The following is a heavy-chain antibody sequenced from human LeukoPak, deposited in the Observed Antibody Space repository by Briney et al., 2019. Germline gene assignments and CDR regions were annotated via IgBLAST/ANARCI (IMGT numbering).Heavy chain of an antibody. D-gene: IGHD6-19*01. V-gene: IGHV1-69*05. CDR2: IIPIFGTA. Sequence: PGASVKVSCKASGGTFSSYAISWVRQAPGQGLEWMGGIIPIFGTANYAQKFQGRVTITTDESTSTAYMELSSLRSEDTAVYYCARGAAVAGTVYYYYYMDVWGKGTTVTVSS. CDR3: ARGAAVAGTVYYYYYMDV. CDR1: GGTFSSYA. J-gene: IGHJ6*03.